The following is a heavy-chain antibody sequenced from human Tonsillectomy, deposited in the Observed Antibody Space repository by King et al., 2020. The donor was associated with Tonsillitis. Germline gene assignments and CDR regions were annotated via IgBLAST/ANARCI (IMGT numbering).Heavy chain of an antibody. CDR3: ARDAYCSSTSCYRHFDY. Sequence: VQLVESGGGLVQPGGSLRLSCAASGFTFRSYSMNWVRQAPGKGLEWVSYISGSSSTIYYADSVEVRFTISRDNAKNSLFLQMNSLRAEDTAVYYCARDAYCSSTSCYRHFDYWGQGTLVTVSS. CDR1: GFTFRSYS. D-gene: IGHD2-2*01. V-gene: IGHV3-48*01. CDR2: ISGSSSTI. J-gene: IGHJ4*02.